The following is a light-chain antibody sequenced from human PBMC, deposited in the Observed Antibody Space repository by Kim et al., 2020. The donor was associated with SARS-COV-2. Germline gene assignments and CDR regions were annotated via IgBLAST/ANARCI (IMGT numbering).Light chain of an antibody. CDR2: VNSDGSH. CDR1: SGHSSYA. CDR3: QTWDTGVRV. V-gene: IGLV4-69*01. J-gene: IGLJ3*02. Sequence: QLVLTQSPSASASLGASVKLTCTLSSGHSSYAIAWHQQQPEKGPRYLMKVNSDGSHNKGDGIPDRFSGSRSGAERYLTISSLQSEDEADYYCQTWDTGVRVFGGGTQLTVL.